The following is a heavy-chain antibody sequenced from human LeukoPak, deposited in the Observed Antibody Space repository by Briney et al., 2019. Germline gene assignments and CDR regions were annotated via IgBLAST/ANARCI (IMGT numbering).Heavy chain of an antibody. J-gene: IGHJ6*02. CDR3: AREHSSGWYLPVDYYYYGMDV. V-gene: IGHV4-39*07. Sequence: PSETLSLTCTVSGGSISSSSCHWGWIRQPPGKGLEWIGNIYYTGSSYYNPSLKSRVTISLDTSKNQFSLSLRSVTAADTAVYYCAREHSSGWYLPVDYYYYGMDVWGQGTTVTVSS. D-gene: IGHD6-19*01. CDR2: IYYTGSS. CDR1: GGSISSSSCH.